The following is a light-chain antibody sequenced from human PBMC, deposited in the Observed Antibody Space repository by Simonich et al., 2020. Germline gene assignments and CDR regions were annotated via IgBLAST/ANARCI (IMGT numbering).Light chain of an antibody. Sequence: DIVMTQTPLSLSVTPGQPASISCKSSQSLLHSDGKTYLYWYLQKPGQSPQLLIYEGSNRFSGVPDRFSGSGSGTDFTLKISRVEAEDVGAYYCMQSIQLPFTFGPGTKVDIK. V-gene: IGKV2D-29*02. CDR3: MQSIQLPFT. J-gene: IGKJ3*01. CDR1: QSLLHSDGKTY. CDR2: EGS.